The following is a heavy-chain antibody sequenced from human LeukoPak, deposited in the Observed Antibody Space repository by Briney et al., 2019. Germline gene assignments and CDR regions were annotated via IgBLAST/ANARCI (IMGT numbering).Heavy chain of an antibody. Sequence: ASVKVSCKASGYTFTSYYMHWVRQAPGQGLEWMGIINPSGGSTSYAQKFQGRVTITTDESTSTAYMELSSLRSEDTAVYYCATKAAAGTLRAFGIWGQGTMVTVSS. V-gene: IGHV1-46*01. CDR2: INPSGGST. J-gene: IGHJ3*02. CDR3: ATKAAAGTLRAFGI. D-gene: IGHD6-13*01. CDR1: GYTFTSYY.